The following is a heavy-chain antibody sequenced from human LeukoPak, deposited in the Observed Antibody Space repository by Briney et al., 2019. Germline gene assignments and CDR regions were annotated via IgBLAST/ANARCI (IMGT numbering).Heavy chain of an antibody. Sequence: GGSLRLSCAASGFTVSSNYMSWVRQAPGKGLEWVSVIYSGGSTYYADSVKGRFTISRDNSKNTLYLQMNSLRAEDTAVYYCVRSPGDGVDFDYWGQGTLVTVSS. CDR1: GFTVSSNY. D-gene: IGHD7-27*01. CDR2: IYSGGST. J-gene: IGHJ4*02. V-gene: IGHV3-66*02. CDR3: VRSPGDGVDFDY.